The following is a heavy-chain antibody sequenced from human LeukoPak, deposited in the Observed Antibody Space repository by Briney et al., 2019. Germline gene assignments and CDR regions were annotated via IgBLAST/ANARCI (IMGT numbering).Heavy chain of an antibody. Sequence: GGSLRLSFAASGFTFSSYAMSWVRQAPGKGLEWVSVIYSGGSTYYADSVKGRFTISRDNSKNTLYLQMNSLRAEDTAVYYYPRDNLYYYGSGSYYYYGMDVWGQGTMVTVSS. CDR1: GFTFSSYA. CDR2: IYSGGST. D-gene: IGHD3-10*01. CDR3: PRDNLYYYGSGSYYYYGMDV. J-gene: IGHJ6*02. V-gene: IGHV3-66*01.